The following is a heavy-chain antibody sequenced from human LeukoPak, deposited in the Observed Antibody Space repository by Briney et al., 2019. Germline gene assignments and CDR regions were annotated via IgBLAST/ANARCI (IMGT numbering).Heavy chain of an antibody. J-gene: IGHJ3*02. CDR2: ISSSGST. CDR3: ARDDGSSGYVQLDAFDI. D-gene: IGHD3-22*01. Sequence: SETLSLTCTVSGDSISSGDYYWSWIRQPAGKGLEWIGRISSSGSTNYNPSLKSRVTISVDTSKNQFSLQLNSVTPEDTAVYYCARDDGSSGYVQLDAFDIWGQGTMVTVSS. CDR1: GDSISSGDYY. V-gene: IGHV4-61*02.